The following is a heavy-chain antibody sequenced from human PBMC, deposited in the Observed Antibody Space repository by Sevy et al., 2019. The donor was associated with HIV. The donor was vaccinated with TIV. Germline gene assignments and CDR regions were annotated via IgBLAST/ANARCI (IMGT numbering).Heavy chain of an antibody. Sequence: GGSLRLSCAASGFTFSSYGMHWVRQAPGKGLEWVAVISYDGSNKYYADSVKGRFTISRDNSKNTLYLQMNSRRAEDTAVYYCAKEDGRAVAYYFYYYYGMDVWGQGTTVTVSS. CDR2: ISYDGSNK. J-gene: IGHJ6*02. V-gene: IGHV3-30*18. D-gene: IGHD6-19*01. CDR1: GFTFSSYG. CDR3: AKEDGRAVAYYFYYYYGMDV.